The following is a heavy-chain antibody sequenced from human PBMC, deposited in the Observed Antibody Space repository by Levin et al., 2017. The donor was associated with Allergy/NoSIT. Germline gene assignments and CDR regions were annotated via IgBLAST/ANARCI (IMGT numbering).Heavy chain of an antibody. Sequence: PGGSLRLSCAVYGGSFSGYYWSWIRQPPGKGLEWIGEINHSGSTNYNPSLKSRVTISVDTSKNQFSLKLSSVTAADTAVYYCARGKYLWSHPFWDYWGQGTLVTVSS. V-gene: IGHV4-34*01. CDR2: INHSGST. D-gene: IGHD3-10*01. J-gene: IGHJ4*02. CDR1: GGSFSGYY. CDR3: ARGKYLWSHPFWDY.